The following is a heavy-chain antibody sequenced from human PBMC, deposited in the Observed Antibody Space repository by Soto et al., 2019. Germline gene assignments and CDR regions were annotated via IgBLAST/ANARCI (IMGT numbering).Heavy chain of an antibody. CDR3: ARGGNGWYVDY. J-gene: IGHJ4*02. CDR1: GYTFTSYS. CDR2: ISAYNGNT. D-gene: IGHD6-19*01. V-gene: IGHV1-18*01. Sequence: QVQLVQSGAEVKNPGASVKVSCKTSGYTFTSYSISWVRQAPGQGLEWMGWISAYNGNTNYVQKFQGRVTMTTDTSTTTAYMELWSLRSDDTAVYYCARGGNGWYVDYWGQGTLVTVSS.